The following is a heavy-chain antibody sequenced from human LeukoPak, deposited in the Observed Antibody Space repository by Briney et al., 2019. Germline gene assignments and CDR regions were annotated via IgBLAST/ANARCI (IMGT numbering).Heavy chain of an antibody. Sequence: AGGSLRLSCAASGFTFSSYWMHWVRQAPGKGLEWVANIMLDGTEKYYVDSVKGRFTISRDNAKNSLYLQMNSLRAEDTAVYYCASDRFYFGVWGQGTLVTVPS. CDR3: ASDRFYFGV. CDR1: GFTFSSYW. CDR2: IMLDGTEK. D-gene: IGHD3-16*01. V-gene: IGHV3-7*05. J-gene: IGHJ4*02.